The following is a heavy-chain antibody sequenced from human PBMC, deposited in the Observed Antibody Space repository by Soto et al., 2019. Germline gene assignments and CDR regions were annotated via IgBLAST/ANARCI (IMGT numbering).Heavy chain of an antibody. CDR1: GGTFSSYA. Sequence: QVQLVQSGAEVKKPGSSVKVSCKASGGTFSSYAISWVRQAPGQGLEWMGGIIPIFGTANYAQKFQGRVTITAAESTSTAYMELSSLRSEDTAVYYCARDGYCISTSGYEGGNWFDPWGQGTLVTVSS. CDR3: ARDGYCISTSGYEGGNWFDP. V-gene: IGHV1-69*12. D-gene: IGHD2-2*01. CDR2: IIPIFGTA. J-gene: IGHJ5*02.